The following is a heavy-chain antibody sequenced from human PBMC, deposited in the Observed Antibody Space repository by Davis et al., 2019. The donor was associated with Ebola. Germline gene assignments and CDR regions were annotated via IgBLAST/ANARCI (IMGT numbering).Heavy chain of an antibody. J-gene: IGHJ3*02. D-gene: IGHD6-13*01. V-gene: IGHV3-7*01. Sequence: PGGSLRLSCAASGFTFSSYWMSWVRQAPGKGLEWVANIKQDGSEKYYVDSEKGRFTISRDNAKNSLYLQMNSLRAEDTAVYYCARGEIAAAAFAFDIWGQGTMVTVSS. CDR2: IKQDGSEK. CDR1: GFTFSSYW. CDR3: ARGEIAAAAFAFDI.